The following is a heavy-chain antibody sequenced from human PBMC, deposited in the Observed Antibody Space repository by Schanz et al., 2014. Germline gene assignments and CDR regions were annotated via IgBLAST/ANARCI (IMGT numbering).Heavy chain of an antibody. J-gene: IGHJ4*02. CDR2: ISYEGSKK. Sequence: QVQLVESGGGVVQPGRSLKLSCAASGFTFNDYAMHWVRQAPGKGLEWVAVISYEGSKKYYPDSVQGRFTISRDNSKNTVYLQMNSLRAEDTALYYCARDPHSLDYWGQGALVTVSS. CDR1: GFTFNDYA. CDR3: ARDPHSLDY. V-gene: IGHV3-30*04.